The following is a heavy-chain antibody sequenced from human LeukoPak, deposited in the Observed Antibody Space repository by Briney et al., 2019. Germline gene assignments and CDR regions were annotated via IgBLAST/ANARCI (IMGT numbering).Heavy chain of an antibody. CDR3: TNFDY. Sequence: GRSLRLSCTASGLTFSSSDMHWVRQAPGKGLDWVSLINHDGTNTYYADSVKGRFTISRDNSQNTLYLQMYSLRGEDTAVYYCTNFDYWGQGTLVTVSS. CDR1: GLTFSSSD. V-gene: IGHV3-33*06. J-gene: IGHJ4*02. CDR2: INHDGTNT.